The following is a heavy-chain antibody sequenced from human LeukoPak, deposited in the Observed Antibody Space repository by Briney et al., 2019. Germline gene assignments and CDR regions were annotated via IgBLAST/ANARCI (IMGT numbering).Heavy chain of an antibody. CDR3: ARLQYNGGRYYFDY. D-gene: IGHD1-1*01. CDR1: GGSISSSSYY. Sequence: SETLSLTCTVSGGSISSSSYYWGWIRQPPGKGLEWIGSIYYSGSTYYNPSLKSRVAISVDTSKNQFSLKLSSVTAAGTAVYFCARLQYNGGRYYFDYWGQGTLVTVSS. V-gene: IGHV4-39*01. J-gene: IGHJ4*02. CDR2: IYYSGST.